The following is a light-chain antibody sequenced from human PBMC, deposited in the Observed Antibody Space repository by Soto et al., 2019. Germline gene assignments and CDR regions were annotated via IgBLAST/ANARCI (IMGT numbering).Light chain of an antibody. Sequence: QSALTQPASVSGSPGQSITISCTGTTSDVGGYNYVSWYQQHPGKAPKVMIYEVTNRPSGVSNRFSGSKSGNTASLTISGRQAADEADYYCSSYTNSSTPVVFGTGTKLTVL. J-gene: IGLJ1*01. CDR2: EVT. CDR1: TSDVGGYNY. V-gene: IGLV2-14*01. CDR3: SSYTNSSTPVV.